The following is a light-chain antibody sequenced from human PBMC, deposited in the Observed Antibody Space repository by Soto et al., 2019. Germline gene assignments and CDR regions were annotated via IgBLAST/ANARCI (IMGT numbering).Light chain of an antibody. Sequence: EIVLTQSPGTLSLSPGERATLSCRASQSVSSSHLAWYQQKPGQAPRLLIYGASSGATGIPDRFSGSGSGTDFTLTIGRLEPEDFAVYYCQQYGSSPWTFGQGTKVEIK. CDR3: QQYGSSPWT. CDR1: QSVSSSH. V-gene: IGKV3-20*01. CDR2: GAS. J-gene: IGKJ1*01.